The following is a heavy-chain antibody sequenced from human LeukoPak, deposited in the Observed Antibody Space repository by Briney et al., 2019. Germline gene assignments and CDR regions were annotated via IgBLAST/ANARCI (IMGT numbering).Heavy chain of an antibody. CDR1: GGSFSGYY. D-gene: IGHD3-16*01. J-gene: IGHJ4*02. CDR2: INHSGST. V-gene: IGHV4-34*01. Sequence: SETLSLTCAVYGGSFSGYYWSWIRQPPGKGLEWIGEINHSGSTNYNPSLKSPVTISVDTSKNQFSLTLSSVTAADTAVYYCARGKQIMITFGGATSFDYWGQGTLVTVSS. CDR3: ARGKQIMITFGGATSFDY.